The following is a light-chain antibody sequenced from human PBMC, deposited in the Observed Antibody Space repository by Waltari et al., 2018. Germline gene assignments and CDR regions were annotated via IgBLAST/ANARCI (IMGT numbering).Light chain of an antibody. Sequence: EIVLTQSPGTLSLSPGERSTLSCRACQSVSSHVLAWYQQKPGQAPRLLIYGASSRATGIPDRFSGSGSGTGFTLTISRLEPEDFAVYYCQQYVSSPLTFGGGTKVEIK. CDR1: QSVSSHV. CDR2: GAS. CDR3: QQYVSSPLT. V-gene: IGKV3-20*01. J-gene: IGKJ4*01.